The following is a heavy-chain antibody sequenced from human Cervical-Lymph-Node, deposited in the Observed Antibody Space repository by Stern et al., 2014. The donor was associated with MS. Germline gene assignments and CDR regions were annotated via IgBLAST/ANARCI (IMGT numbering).Heavy chain of an antibody. CDR3: ARPGDDTAKYGLAV. CDR2: IYPGDSDT. D-gene: IGHD2-21*02. CDR1: GYSFATYW. Sequence: MQLVQSGAEVKKPGESLKISCKGSGYSFATYWIGWVRQMPGKGLEWMGIIYPGDSDTRYSPSFQGQVTIQANKPISPASLPGGSLKASDTAMYYCARPGDDTAKYGLAVWGQGTTVTVSS. V-gene: IGHV5-51*04. J-gene: IGHJ6*02.